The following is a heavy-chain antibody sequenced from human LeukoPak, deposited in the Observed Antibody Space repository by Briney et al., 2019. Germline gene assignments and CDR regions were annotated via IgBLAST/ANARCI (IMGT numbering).Heavy chain of an antibody. V-gene: IGHV4-30-4*01. CDR3: ARLYAELAYCGGDCSSY. Sequence: SETLSLTCTVSGGSISSGDYYWSWIRQPPGKGLEWIGYIYYSGSTYYNPSLKSRVTISVDTSKNQFSLKLSSVTAADTAVYYCARLYAELAYCGGDCSSYWGQGTLVTVSS. CDR1: GGSISSGDYY. J-gene: IGHJ4*02. CDR2: IYYSGST. D-gene: IGHD2-21*02.